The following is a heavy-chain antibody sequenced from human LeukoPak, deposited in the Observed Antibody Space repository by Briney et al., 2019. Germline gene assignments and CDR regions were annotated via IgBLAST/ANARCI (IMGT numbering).Heavy chain of an antibody. CDR2: INHSGST. Sequence: PSETLSLTCAVYGGSFSGYYWSWVRQPPGKGLEWIGEINHSGSTNYNPSLKSRVTISGDTTKNQFSLKQRSVTAADTAVYYCARCLRPWYDYMAVWGKGTTVTVSS. V-gene: IGHV4-34*01. J-gene: IGHJ6*03. CDR1: GGSFSGYY. CDR3: ARCLRPWYDYMAV.